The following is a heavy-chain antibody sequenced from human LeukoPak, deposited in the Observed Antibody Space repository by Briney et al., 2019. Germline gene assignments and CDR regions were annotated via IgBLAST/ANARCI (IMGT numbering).Heavy chain of an antibody. V-gene: IGHV3-30-3*01. Sequence: GGSLRLSCAASGFTFSSYAMHWVRQAPGKGLEWVAVISYDGSNKYYADSVKGRFTISRDNSKNTLYLRMNSLRAEDTAVYYCARGGYIAVAGGNDYWGQGTLVTVSS. CDR3: ARGGYIAVAGGNDY. CDR2: ISYDGSNK. D-gene: IGHD6-19*01. CDR1: GFTFSSYA. J-gene: IGHJ4*02.